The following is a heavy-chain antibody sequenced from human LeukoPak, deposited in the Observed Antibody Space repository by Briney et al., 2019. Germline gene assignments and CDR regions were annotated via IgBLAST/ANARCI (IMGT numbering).Heavy chain of an antibody. CDR1: GGPISSNY. CDR2: IYYSGST. V-gene: IGHV4-59*01. Sequence: SESLSLTRTVSGGPISSNYWSWIRQPPGKGLEWIGYIYYSGSTNYNPSLKSRATISVDTSKNQFSLKLSSVTAADTAVYYCARSLSGYDFDYWGQGTLVTVSS. D-gene: IGHD5-12*01. CDR3: ARSLSGYDFDY. J-gene: IGHJ4*02.